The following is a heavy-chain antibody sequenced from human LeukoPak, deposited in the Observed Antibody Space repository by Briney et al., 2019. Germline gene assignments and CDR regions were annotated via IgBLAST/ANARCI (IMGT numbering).Heavy chain of an antibody. D-gene: IGHD3-3*01. CDR2: INHSGST. CDR1: GGSFSGYY. V-gene: IGHV4-34*01. Sequence: SETLSLTCAVYGGSFSGYYWSWIRQPPGKGLEGIGEINHSGSTNYNPSLKSRVNISVDQSKNQFSLKLSSVTAAATAVYYCARFSSARRSFDYWDQGTLVTVSS. CDR3: ARFSSARRSFDY. J-gene: IGHJ4*02.